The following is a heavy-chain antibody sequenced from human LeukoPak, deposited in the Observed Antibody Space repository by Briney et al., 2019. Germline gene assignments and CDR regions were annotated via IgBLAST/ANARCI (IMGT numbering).Heavy chain of an antibody. Sequence: GGSLRLPRTASGFTLRDYAMSWVRQAPGKGLEWVADIKEDGSEKGFADAVKGRFTISGGNAKNSLLLQMNRLRADDMAVYYCTRHSGWYRLVYWGHGTLVTVPS. D-gene: IGHD6-19*01. CDR2: IKEDGSEK. V-gene: IGHV3-7*01. J-gene: IGHJ4*01. CDR1: GFTLRDYA. CDR3: TRHSGWYRLVY.